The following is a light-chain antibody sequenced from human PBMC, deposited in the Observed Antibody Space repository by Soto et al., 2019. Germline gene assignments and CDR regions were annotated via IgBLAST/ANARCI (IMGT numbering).Light chain of an antibody. V-gene: IGLV3-21*02. CDR1: TIGSKS. J-gene: IGLJ2*01. CDR2: DDS. CDR3: KVWDSSSDNVV. Sequence: SYELTQPHSVSVAKGQTARITCGGNTIGSKSMHWYQQKPGQAPVLVVYDDSDRPSGIPERFSGSNSGNTATLNISRVEAGDEADYYCKVWDSSSDNVVFGGGTKLTVL.